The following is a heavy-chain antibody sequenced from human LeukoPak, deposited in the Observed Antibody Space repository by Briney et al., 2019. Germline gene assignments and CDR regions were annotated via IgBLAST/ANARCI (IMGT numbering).Heavy chain of an antibody. CDR1: GFTFSDYY. CDR3: ARDGRGGVSGYFDY. D-gene: IGHD3-16*01. V-gene: IGHV3-11*01. Sequence: GGSLRLSCAASGFTFSDYYINWIRQAPGRGLEWVSYISSSGTIYYADSVMGRFTISRDNAKNSLYLQMNSLRAEDTAVYYCARDGRGGVSGYFDYWGQGTLVTVSS. J-gene: IGHJ4*02. CDR2: ISSSGTI.